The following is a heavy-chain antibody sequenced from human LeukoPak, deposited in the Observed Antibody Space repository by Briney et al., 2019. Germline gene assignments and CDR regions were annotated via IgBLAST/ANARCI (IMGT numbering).Heavy chain of an antibody. J-gene: IGHJ4*02. V-gene: IGHV4-4*02. Sequence: SGTLSLTCAVSGGSISSNNRWSWVRQPPGKGLEWIGEIYHSGSTNYNPSLQSRVTISVDKSKNQFSLKLSSVTAADTAVYYCARVDGSGYWLYWGQGALVTVSS. D-gene: IGHD3-22*01. CDR3: ARVDGSGYWLY. CDR1: GGSISSNNR. CDR2: IYHSGST.